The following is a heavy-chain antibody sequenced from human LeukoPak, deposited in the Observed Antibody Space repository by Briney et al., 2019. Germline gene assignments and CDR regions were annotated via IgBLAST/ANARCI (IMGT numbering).Heavy chain of an antibody. V-gene: IGHV4-59*01. J-gene: IGHJ4*02. Sequence: SETLSLTCTVSGGSISSYYWSWIRQPPGKGLEWIGYIYYSGSTNYNPSLKSRVTISVDTSKNQFSLKLSSVTAADTAVYYCAARYSSSWYDFDYWGQGTLVTVSS. CDR3: AARYSSSWYDFDY. CDR2: IYYSGST. CDR1: GGSISSYY. D-gene: IGHD6-13*01.